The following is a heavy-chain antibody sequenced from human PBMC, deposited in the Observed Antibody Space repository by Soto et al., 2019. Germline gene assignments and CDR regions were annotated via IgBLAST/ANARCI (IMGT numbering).Heavy chain of an antibody. Sequence: FPGFSFSTSGMCVSWIRQPPGKALEWLALIDWDDDKFYLTSLKTRLTISRDTSKNQVVLTMTNMDPLDTATYYCARNFYDTGNHYARIDYWGPGTLVTVSS. D-gene: IGHD3-22*01. J-gene: IGHJ4*02. CDR1: GFSFSTSGMC. V-gene: IGHV2-70*01. CDR2: IDWDDDK. CDR3: ARNFYDTGNHYARIDY.